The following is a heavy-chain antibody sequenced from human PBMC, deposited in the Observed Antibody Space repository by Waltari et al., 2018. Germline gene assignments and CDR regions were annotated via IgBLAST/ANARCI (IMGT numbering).Heavy chain of an antibody. CDR2: IWYDGSNK. CDR1: GFTFSSYG. Sequence: QVQLVESGGGVVQPGRSLRLSCAASGFTFSSYGMHWFRQAPGKGLEWVAVIWYDGSNKYYADSVKGRFTISRDNSKNTLYLQMNSLRAEDTAMYYCAKPITTTRWNDAFDIWGQGTMVTVSS. D-gene: IGHD3-3*01. CDR3: AKPITTTRWNDAFDI. V-gene: IGHV3-30*18. J-gene: IGHJ3*02.